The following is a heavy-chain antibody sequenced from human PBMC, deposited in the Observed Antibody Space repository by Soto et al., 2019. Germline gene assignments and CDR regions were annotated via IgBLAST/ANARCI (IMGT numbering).Heavy chain of an antibody. V-gene: IGHV4-34*01. CDR3: ASQGLTGYNWFDP. D-gene: IGHD3-9*01. CDR1: GGSFSGYY. Sequence: SETLSLTCADYGGSFSGYYWRWIRQPPGKGLEWIGEINHSGSTNYNPSLKSRVTISVDTSKNQFSLKLSSVTAADTAVYYCASQGLTGYNWFDPWGQGTLVTVS. CDR2: INHSGST. J-gene: IGHJ5*02.